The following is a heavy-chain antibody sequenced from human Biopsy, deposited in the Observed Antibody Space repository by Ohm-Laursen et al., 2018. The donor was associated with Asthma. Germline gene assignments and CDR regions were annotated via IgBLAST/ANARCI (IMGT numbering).Heavy chain of an antibody. V-gene: IGHV4-38-2*01. J-gene: IGHJ4*02. CDR2: MYHSGGP. D-gene: IGHD3-22*01. CDR3: VRHQYSSSWSTFDY. CDR1: GDSISSTYW. Sequence: SETLSLTCAVSGDSISSTYWWSWVRQPPGKGMEWIGSMYHSGGPYYHPSLKSRATISVDTSKNQLSLKMSSVTAADTAVYFCVRHQYSSSWSTFDYWGQGALVTVSS.